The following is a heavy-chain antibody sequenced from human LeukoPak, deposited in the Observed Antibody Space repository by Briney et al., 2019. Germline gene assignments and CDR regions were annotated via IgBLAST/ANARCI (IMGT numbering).Heavy chain of an antibody. V-gene: IGHV3-7*01. CDR1: GFTFSSFW. CDR2: IKQDGSEK. Sequence: GGSLRLSCAASGFTFSSFWMSWVRQAPGKGLEWAANIKQDGSEKYYVDSVKGRFTISRDNAKNSLYLQMNSLRAEDTAVYYCAIDRGSGSKDYWGQGTLVTVSS. CDR3: AIDRGSGSKDY. J-gene: IGHJ4*02. D-gene: IGHD3-22*01.